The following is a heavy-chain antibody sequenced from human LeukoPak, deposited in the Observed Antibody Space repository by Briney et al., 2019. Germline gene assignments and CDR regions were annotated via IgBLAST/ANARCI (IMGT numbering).Heavy chain of an antibody. CDR1: GYTFTSYG. Sequence: ASVKVSFKASGYTFTSYGISWVRQAPGQGLEWMGRISAYNGNTNYAQKLQGRVTMTTDTSTSTAYMELRSLRSDDTAVYYCARHLNAEYPPYYFDYWGQGTLVTVSS. V-gene: IGHV1-18*01. D-gene: IGHD2-2*01. CDR2: ISAYNGNT. J-gene: IGHJ4*02. CDR3: ARHLNAEYPPYYFDY.